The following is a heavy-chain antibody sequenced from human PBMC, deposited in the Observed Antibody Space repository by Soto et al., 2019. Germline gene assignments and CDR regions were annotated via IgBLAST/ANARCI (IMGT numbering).Heavy chain of an antibody. CDR3: AGGLSSGYYPDYYYGMDV. CDR2: IIPIFGTA. J-gene: IGHJ6*02. Sequence: SVKVSCKASGGTFSSYAISWVRQAPVQGLEWMGGIIPIFGTANYAQKFQGRVTITADESTSTAYMELSSLRSEDTAVYYCAGGLSSGYYPDYYYGMDVWGQGTTVTVYS. V-gene: IGHV1-69*13. CDR1: GGTFSSYA. D-gene: IGHD3-22*01.